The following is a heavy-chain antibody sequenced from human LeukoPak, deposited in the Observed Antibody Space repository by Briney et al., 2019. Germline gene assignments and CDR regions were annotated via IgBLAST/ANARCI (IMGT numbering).Heavy chain of an antibody. CDR2: TYYRSKWYN. D-gene: IGHD6-13*01. CDR3: ARQYLIKSRYSSSWYVDY. CDR1: GDSVSSNSAA. V-gene: IGHV6-1*01. Sequence: QTLSLTCAISGDSVSSNSAAWNWIRQSPTRGLEWLGRTYYRSKWYNDYAVSVKSRITINPDTSKNQFSLQLNSVTPEDTAVYYCARQYLIKSRYSSSWYVDYWGQGTLVTVSS. J-gene: IGHJ4*02.